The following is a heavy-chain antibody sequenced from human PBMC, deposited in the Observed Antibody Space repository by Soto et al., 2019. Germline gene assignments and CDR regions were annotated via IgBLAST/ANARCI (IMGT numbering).Heavy chain of an antibody. CDR3: ARDMFMIVVVAPGAFDI. V-gene: IGHV3-21*01. CDR2: ISSSSSYI. J-gene: IGHJ3*02. CDR1: GFTFSSYS. D-gene: IGHD3-22*01. Sequence: EVQLVESGGGLVKPGGSLRLSCAASGFTFSSYSMNWVRQAPGKRLEWVSSISSSSSYIYYADSVKGRFTISRDNAKNSLYLQMNSLRAEDTAVYYCARDMFMIVVVAPGAFDIWGQGTMVTVSS.